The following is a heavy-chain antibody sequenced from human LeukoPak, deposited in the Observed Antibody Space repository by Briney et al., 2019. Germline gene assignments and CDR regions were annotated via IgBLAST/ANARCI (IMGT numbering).Heavy chain of an antibody. CDR1: GGSISSYY. CDR3: ARDRRCSGGSCHLYYMDV. CDR2: IYTSGST. Sequence: SETLSLTCTVSGGSISSYYWSWIRQPAGKGLECIGRIYTSGSTNYNPSLKSRVTMSVDTSKNQFSLKLSSVTAADTAVYYCARDRRCSGGSCHLYYMDVWGKGTTVTVSS. V-gene: IGHV4-4*07. J-gene: IGHJ6*03. D-gene: IGHD2-15*01.